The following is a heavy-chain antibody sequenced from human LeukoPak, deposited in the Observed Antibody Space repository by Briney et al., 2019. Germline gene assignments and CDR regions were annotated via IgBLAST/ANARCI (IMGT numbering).Heavy chain of an antibody. CDR2: ISFDGSNK. J-gene: IGHJ4*02. D-gene: IGHD1-26*01. V-gene: IGHV3-30-3*01. CDR3: ARDPRPREAYYFDY. Sequence: PGGSLRLSCAASGFTFSSYAMSWVRQTPGKGLEWVAVISFDGSNKYYADSVKGRFTISRDKSKNTLSLQMNSLKTEDTAVYYCARDPRPREAYYFDYWGQGTLVTVSS. CDR1: GFTFSSYA.